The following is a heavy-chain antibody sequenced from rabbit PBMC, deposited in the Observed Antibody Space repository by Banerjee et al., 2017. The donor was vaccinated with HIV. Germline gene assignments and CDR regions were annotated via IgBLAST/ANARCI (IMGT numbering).Heavy chain of an antibody. D-gene: IGHD8-1*01. CDR1: GFSFSSGYD. V-gene: IGHV1S40*01. Sequence: QSLEESGGDLVKPGASLTLTCTASGFSFSSGYDMCWVRQAPGKGLEWIACIYGAGAESTYYASWAKGRFTISKTSSTTVTLQMTSLTAADTATYFCARGGVGTTYPYGGMDLWGPGTLVTVS. CDR3: ARGGVGTTYPYGGMDL. J-gene: IGHJ6*01. CDR2: IYGAGAEST.